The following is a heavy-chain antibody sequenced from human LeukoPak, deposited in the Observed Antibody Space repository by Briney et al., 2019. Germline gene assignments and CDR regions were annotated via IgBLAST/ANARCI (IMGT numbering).Heavy chain of an antibody. Sequence: GGSLRLSCAASGFTVSSNYMSWVRQAPGKGLEWVSVIYSGGSTYYADSVKGRFTISRDNSKNTLYLQMNSLRAEDTAVYYCARGITMREIPFDYWGQGTLVTVPS. CDR2: IYSGGST. V-gene: IGHV3-66*01. D-gene: IGHD3-22*01. J-gene: IGHJ4*02. CDR3: ARGITMREIPFDY. CDR1: GFTVSSNY.